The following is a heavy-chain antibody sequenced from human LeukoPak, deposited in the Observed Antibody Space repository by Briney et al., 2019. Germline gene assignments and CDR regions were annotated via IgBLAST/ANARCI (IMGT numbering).Heavy chain of an antibody. Sequence: KPSETLSLTCAVYGGSFSGYYWSWIRQPPGKGLEWIGEINHSGSTNYNPSLKGRVTISVDTSKNQFSLKLSSVTAADTAVYYCARRRGGNSVEDGYYFDYWGQGTLVTVSS. J-gene: IGHJ4*02. V-gene: IGHV4-34*01. CDR1: GGSFSGYY. CDR3: ARRRGGNSVEDGYYFDY. D-gene: IGHD4-23*01. CDR2: INHSGST.